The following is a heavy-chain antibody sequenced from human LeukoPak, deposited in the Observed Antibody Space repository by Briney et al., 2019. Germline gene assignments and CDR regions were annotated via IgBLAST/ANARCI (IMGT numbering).Heavy chain of an antibody. D-gene: IGHD2-2*01. CDR3: ARVDWTEGGGIVVVPALFDP. CDR1: GYTFTSYG. V-gene: IGHV1-18*01. Sequence: ASVKVSCKASGYTFTSYGISWVRQAPGQGLEWMGWISAYNGNTNYAQKLQGRVTMTTDTSTSTAYMELRSLRSDDTAVYYCARVDWTEGGGIVVVPALFDPWGQGTLVTVSS. CDR2: ISAYNGNT. J-gene: IGHJ5*02.